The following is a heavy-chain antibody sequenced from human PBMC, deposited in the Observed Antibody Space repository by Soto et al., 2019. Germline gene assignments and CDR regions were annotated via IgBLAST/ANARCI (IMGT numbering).Heavy chain of an antibody. Sequence: GGSLRLSCAASGFTFSSYAMHWVRQAPGKGLEWVAVISYDGSNEYYADSVKGRFTISRDDSRNTLYLQLNSLRAEDMAFYYCVRDAGIGLQFVWCFEIWGRGTLVTVS. CDR3: VRDAGIGLQFVWCFEI. V-gene: IGHV3-30-3*01. J-gene: IGHJ2*01. D-gene: IGHD4-4*01. CDR1: GFTFSSYA. CDR2: ISYDGSNE.